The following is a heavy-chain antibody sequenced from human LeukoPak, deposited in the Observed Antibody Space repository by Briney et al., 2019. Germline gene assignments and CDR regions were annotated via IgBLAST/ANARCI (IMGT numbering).Heavy chain of an antibody. J-gene: IGHJ2*01. CDR3: ARMRRDGYNILHWYFDL. D-gene: IGHD5-24*01. V-gene: IGHV4-59*01. CDR1: GGSISSYY. Sequence: PSETLSLTCTVSGGSISSYYWSWIRQPPGKGLEWIGYIYYSGSTNYNPSLKSRVTISVDTSKNQFSLKLSSVTAADTAVYYCARMRRDGYNILHWYFDLWGRGTLVTVSS. CDR2: IYYSGST.